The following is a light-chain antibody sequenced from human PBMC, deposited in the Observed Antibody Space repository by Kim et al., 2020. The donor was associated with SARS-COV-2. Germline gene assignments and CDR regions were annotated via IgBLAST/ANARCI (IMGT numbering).Light chain of an antibody. CDR2: RDN. CDR1: NIGTKH. CDR3: QVWDNSVI. V-gene: IGLV3-9*01. J-gene: IGLJ2*01. Sequence: VSVALGQTASISCGGDNIGTKHVQWYQQKAGQAPMLVIYRDNNRPSGIPEWFSGSNSGNTATLTISVAKVGDEAEYYCQVWDNSVIFGGGTQLTVL.